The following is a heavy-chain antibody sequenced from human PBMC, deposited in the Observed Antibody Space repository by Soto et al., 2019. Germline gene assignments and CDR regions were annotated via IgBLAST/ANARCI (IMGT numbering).Heavy chain of an antibody. V-gene: IGHV3-33*01. Sequence: QVQLVESGGGVVQPGRSLSLSCAASGFTFSSYGMHWVRQAPGKGLEWVAVIWYDGSNKYYADSVKGRFTISRDNSKNTLYLQMNSLRAEETAVYYCARLSSWALYYGMDVWGQGTTVTVSS. CDR3: ARLSSWALYYGMDV. CDR1: GFTFSSYG. J-gene: IGHJ6*02. CDR2: IWYDGSNK. D-gene: IGHD6-13*01.